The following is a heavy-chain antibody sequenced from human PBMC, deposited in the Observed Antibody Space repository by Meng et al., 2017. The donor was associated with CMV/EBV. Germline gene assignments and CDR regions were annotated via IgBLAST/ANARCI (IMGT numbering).Heavy chain of an antibody. CDR1: GYTFTGYY. J-gene: IGHJ6*02. CDR2: INPNSGGT. D-gene: IGHD2-2*01. CDR3: ARIVIVPAAPYYYYYGMDV. Sequence: ASVKVSCKASGYTFTGYYMHWVRQAPGQGLEWMGWINPNSGGTNYAQKFQGRVTMTRDTSISTAYMELSRPRSDDTAVYYCARIVIVPAAPYYYYYGMDVWGQGTTVTVSS. V-gene: IGHV1-2*02.